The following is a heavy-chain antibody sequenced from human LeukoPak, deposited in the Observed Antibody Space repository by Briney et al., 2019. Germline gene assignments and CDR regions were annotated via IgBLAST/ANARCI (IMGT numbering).Heavy chain of an antibody. Sequence: SETLSLTCSVSGYSISSGFYWGWIRQPPGKGLEWIGSISHSGRTYYNPSLKSRVTISLDTSKNQFSLKLSSVTAADTAVYYCARANYYDTSGYSRGAFDIWGQGTMVTVSS. J-gene: IGHJ3*02. CDR3: ARANYYDTSGYSRGAFDI. D-gene: IGHD3-22*01. V-gene: IGHV4-38-2*02. CDR1: GYSISSGFY. CDR2: ISHSGRT.